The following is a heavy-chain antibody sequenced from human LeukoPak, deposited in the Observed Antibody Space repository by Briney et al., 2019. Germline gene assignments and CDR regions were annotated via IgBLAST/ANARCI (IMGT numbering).Heavy chain of an antibody. V-gene: IGHV4-59*08. J-gene: IGHJ4*02. CDR2: NYYTGDT. D-gene: IGHD2-21*02. CDR3: ARHRRGFCDGGDCPYYFDH. Sequence: PSETLSLTCTVSGGSISTYYWSWVRHPPGKGLEGIGYNYYTGDTRSNPSLKSRVTLLVDTSKNQFSLRLTSVTAADTAVYYCARHRRGFCDGGDCPYYFDHWGQGTLVTVSS. CDR1: GGSISTYY.